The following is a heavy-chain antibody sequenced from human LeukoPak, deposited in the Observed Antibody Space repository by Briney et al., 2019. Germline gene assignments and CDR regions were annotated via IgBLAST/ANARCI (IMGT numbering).Heavy chain of an antibody. CDR1: GGSFSGYC. CDR3: ARGSCSSTSCYTV. Sequence: SGTLSLTCAVYGGSFSGYCWSWIRQPPGKGLEWIGEINHSGSTNYNPSLKSRVTISVDTSKNQFSLKLSSVTAADTAVYYCARGSCSSTSCYTVWGQGTLVTVSS. V-gene: IGHV4-34*01. J-gene: IGHJ4*02. CDR2: INHSGST. D-gene: IGHD2-2*02.